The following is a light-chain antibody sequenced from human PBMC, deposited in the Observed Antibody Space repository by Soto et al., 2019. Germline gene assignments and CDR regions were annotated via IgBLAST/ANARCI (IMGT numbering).Light chain of an antibody. J-gene: IGKJ1*01. CDR1: QTISSW. CDR3: QQYNKWPRT. CDR2: KAS. V-gene: IGKV1-5*03. Sequence: DIQMTQSPSTLSGSVGDRFNITCRASQTISSWLAWYQQKPGKAPKLLIYKASTLKSGVPSRFSGSGSGTEFTLTISNLQTEDFAVYYCQQYNKWPRTFGQGTKVDIK.